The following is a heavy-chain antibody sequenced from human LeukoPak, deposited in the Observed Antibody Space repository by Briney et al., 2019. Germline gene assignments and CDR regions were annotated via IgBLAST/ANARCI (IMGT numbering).Heavy chain of an antibody. CDR1: GVTFSSYS. V-gene: IGHV3-21*01. J-gene: IGHJ4*02. CDR2: ISSSSSSI. CDR3: ARDKYYDSSGYPIS. Sequence: GGALRISRAASGVTFSSYSMKWGRQAPGKGLGWGSSISSSSSSIYYADSVKGRFTISRDNAKNSLYLQMNSLRAEDTAVYYCARDKYYDSSGYPISWGQGTLVTVSS. D-gene: IGHD3-22*01.